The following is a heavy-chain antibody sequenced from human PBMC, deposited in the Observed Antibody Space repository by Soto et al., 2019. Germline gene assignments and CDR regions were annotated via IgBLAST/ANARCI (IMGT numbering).Heavy chain of an antibody. CDR2: IYYSGST. V-gene: IGHV4-31*03. CDR1: GGSISSGGYY. D-gene: IGHD3-22*01. J-gene: IGHJ4*02. CDR3: ARALYYYDSSGLFDY. Sequence: SETLSLTCTVSGGSISSGGYYWSWIRQHPGKGLEWIGYIYYSGSTYYNPSLKSRVTISVDTSKNQFSLKLSSVTAADTAVYYCARALYYYDSSGLFDYWGQGTLVTVSS.